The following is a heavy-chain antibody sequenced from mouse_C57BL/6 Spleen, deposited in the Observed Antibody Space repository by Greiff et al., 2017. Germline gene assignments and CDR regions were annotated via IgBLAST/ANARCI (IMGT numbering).Heavy chain of an antibody. CDR3: AGRGSIAFFYAMDY. D-gene: IGHD1-1*01. J-gene: IGHJ4*01. V-gene: IGHV5-17*01. CDR2: ISSGSSTI. CDR1: GFTFSDYG. Sequence: VQLKESGGGLVKPGGSLKLSCAASGFTFSDYGMHWVRQAPEKGLEWVAYISSGSSTIYYADTVKGRFTISRENAKNTLFLQRTSLRYEDTAMYYCAGRGSIAFFYAMDYWGQGTSVTVSS.